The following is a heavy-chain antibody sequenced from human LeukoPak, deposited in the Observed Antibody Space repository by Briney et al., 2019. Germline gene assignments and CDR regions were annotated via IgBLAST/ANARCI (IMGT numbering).Heavy chain of an antibody. D-gene: IGHD6-13*01. CDR2: INPNSGGA. V-gene: IGHV1-2*02. CDR3: ARGGSWYDNWFDP. Sequence: ASVKVSCKASGYTFTGYYMHWVRQAPGQGLEWMGWINPNSGGANYAQKFQGRVTMTRDTSISTAYMELSRLRSDDTAVYYCARGGSWYDNWFDPWGQGTLVTVSS. CDR1: GYTFTGYY. J-gene: IGHJ5*02.